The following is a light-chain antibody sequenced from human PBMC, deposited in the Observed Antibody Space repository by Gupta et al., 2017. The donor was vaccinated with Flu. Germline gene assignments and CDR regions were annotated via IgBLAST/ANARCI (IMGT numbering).Light chain of an antibody. V-gene: IGKV2-28*01. CDR3: RQARETHPRFT. CDR1: QSLRQSNGYKY. CDR2: LGS. Sequence: DIVLTQSPLSLPVTPGEPASISCRSSQSLRQSNGYKYLDGYLKKPGQSPQLLIYLGSNRAYGVIDKCSGSGEDTDYTLKISRGEAKDIGVYYCRQARETHPRFTFGPGTKVDIK. J-gene: IGKJ3*01.